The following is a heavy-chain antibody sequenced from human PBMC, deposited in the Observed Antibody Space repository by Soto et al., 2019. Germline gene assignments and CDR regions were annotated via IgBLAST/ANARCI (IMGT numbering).Heavy chain of an antibody. D-gene: IGHD5-12*01. Sequence: EVQVVESGGGLIQPGGSLRLSCVVSGFTVSSTSYMSWVRQAPGEGLEGVSVMYSGGTTFYADSVKGRFTISRDNSKNTLYRKMNRLRGEETSVYYCHGYGYWGQGTLVTVSS. V-gene: IGHV3-53*01. CDR2: MYSGGTT. CDR3: HGYGY. CDR1: GFTVSSTSY. J-gene: IGHJ4*02.